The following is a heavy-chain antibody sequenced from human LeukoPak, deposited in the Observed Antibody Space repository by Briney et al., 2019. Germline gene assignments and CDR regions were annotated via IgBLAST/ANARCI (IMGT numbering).Heavy chain of an antibody. V-gene: IGHV4-31*03. D-gene: IGHD3-22*01. CDR2: IYYSGST. CDR1: GGSISSGGYY. J-gene: IGHJ4*02. Sequence: SETLSLTCTVSGGSISSGGYYWSWIRQHPGKGLEWIGYIYYSGSTYYNPSLKSRVTISVDTSKNQFSLKLSSVTAADTAVYYCARAPLRYYDSNRNLYYFDYWGQGTLVTVSS. CDR3: ARAPLRYYDSNRNLYYFDY.